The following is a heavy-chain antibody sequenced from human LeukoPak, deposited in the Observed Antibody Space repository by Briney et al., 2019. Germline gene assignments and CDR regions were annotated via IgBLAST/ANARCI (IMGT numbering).Heavy chain of an antibody. CDR1: GFTFSYFA. CDR2: ISASIGYT. CDR3: AKDYSGSYYNFDY. D-gene: IGHD1-26*01. Sequence: GGSLRLSYAASGFTFSYFAMSWVRQAPGKGLEWVSTISASIGYTYYADSVKGRLTISTDNSKNTLYLQMNSLRAEDTAVYYCAKDYSGSYYNFDYWGQGTLVTVSS. J-gene: IGHJ4*02. V-gene: IGHV3-23*01.